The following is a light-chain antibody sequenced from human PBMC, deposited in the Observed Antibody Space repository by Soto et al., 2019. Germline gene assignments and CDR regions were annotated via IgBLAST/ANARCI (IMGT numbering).Light chain of an antibody. Sequence: EIVMTQSPATLSVSPGERATLSCRASQSVSSNLAWYQQKPGQAPRLLIYGASTRATGIPARFSGSGSGTDFTLTISSLQSEDFAVYYCQQYNKWPPLTFGGGNKVEIK. V-gene: IGKV3-15*01. CDR3: QQYNKWPPLT. CDR2: GAS. J-gene: IGKJ4*01. CDR1: QSVSSN.